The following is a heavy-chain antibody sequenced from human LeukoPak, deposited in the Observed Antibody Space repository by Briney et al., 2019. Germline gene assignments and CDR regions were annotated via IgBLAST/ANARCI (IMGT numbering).Heavy chain of an antibody. D-gene: IGHD2-15*01. CDR2: ISGSGGST. V-gene: IGHV3-23*01. CDR3: ATYKWDCSGGSCYALGFDP. CDR1: GFTFSIYA. J-gene: IGHJ5*02. Sequence: GGSLRLSCAASGFTFSIYAMSWVRQAPGEGLEWVSAISGSGGSTYYADSVKGRFTISRDNSKNTLYLQMNSLRAEDTAVYYCATYKWDCSGGSCYALGFDPWGQGTLVTVSS.